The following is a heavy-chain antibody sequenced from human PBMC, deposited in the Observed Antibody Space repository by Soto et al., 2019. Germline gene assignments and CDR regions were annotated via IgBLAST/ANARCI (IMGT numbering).Heavy chain of an antibody. CDR1: GFTFSFYD. CDR2: ISRDGNNK. Sequence: QVQLVESGGGVVQPGKSLRLSCATSGFTFSFYDMHWVRQAPGKGLEWLAVISRDGNNKDYGDSVKGRFTISRDNSKNTLFLQMNSLRDEDSAVYYCAKDAYTPIRTTAHDAGGLDHWGRGTLVTVSS. CDR3: AKDAYTPIRTTAHDAGGLDH. D-gene: IGHD4-4*01. J-gene: IGHJ4*02. V-gene: IGHV3-30*18.